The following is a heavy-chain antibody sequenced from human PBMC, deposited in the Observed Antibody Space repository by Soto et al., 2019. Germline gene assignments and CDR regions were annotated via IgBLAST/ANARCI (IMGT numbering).Heavy chain of an antibody. V-gene: IGHV1-69*01. CDR1: GYTFSSYA. J-gene: IGHJ4*02. CDR3: ARADSQDYYDSSCFDY. CDR2: IIPIFGTA. Sequence: QVQLVQSGAEVKKPGASVKVSCKASGYTFSSYAISWVRQAPGQGLEWMGGIIPIFGTANYAQKFQGRVTITADESTSTAYMELSSLRSEDTAVYYCARADSQDYYDSSCFDYWGQGTLVTVSS. D-gene: IGHD3-22*01.